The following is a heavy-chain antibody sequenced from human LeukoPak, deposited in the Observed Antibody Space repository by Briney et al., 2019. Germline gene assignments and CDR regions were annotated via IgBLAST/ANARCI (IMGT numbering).Heavy chain of an antibody. CDR1: GGSFSGYY. J-gene: IGHJ4*02. Sequence: SETLSLTCAVSGGSFSGYYWSWIRQPPGKGLEWIGEINHSGSTNYNPSLKSGVTISVDTSKNQFSLKLSSVTAADTAVYYCARVRGWYGSYYFDYWGQGTMVTVSS. D-gene: IGHD6-19*01. CDR3: ARVRGWYGSYYFDY. CDR2: INHSGST. V-gene: IGHV4-34*01.